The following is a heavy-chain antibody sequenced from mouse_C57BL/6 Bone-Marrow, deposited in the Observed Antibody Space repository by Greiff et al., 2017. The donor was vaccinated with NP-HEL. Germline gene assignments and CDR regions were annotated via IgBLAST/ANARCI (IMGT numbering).Heavy chain of an antibody. CDR2: IDPENGDT. D-gene: IGHD2-2*01. Sequence: EVQRVESGAELVRPGASVTLSCTASGFNIKDDYMHWVKQRPEQGLEWIGWIDPENGDTEYASKFQGTATITADTSSNPASLQLSSLTSEDTAVYYCTGVTTDYWGQGNTLAVSS. CDR1: GFNIKDDY. CDR3: TGVTTDY. J-gene: IGHJ2*01. V-gene: IGHV14-4*01.